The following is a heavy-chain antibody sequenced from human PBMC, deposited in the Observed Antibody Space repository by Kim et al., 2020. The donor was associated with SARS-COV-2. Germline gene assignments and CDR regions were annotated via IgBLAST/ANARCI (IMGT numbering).Heavy chain of an antibody. CDR1: GGSISSGGYS. J-gene: IGHJ3*02. CDR3: ARGRIVGAMTLPGSFDI. V-gene: IGHV4-30-2*01. Sequence: SETLSLTCAVSGGSISSGGYSWSWIRQPPGKGLEWIGYIYHSGSTYYNPSLKSRVTISVDRSKNQFSLKLSSVTAADTAVYYCARGRIVGAMTLPGSFDIWGQGTMVTVSS. D-gene: IGHD1-26*01. CDR2: IYHSGST.